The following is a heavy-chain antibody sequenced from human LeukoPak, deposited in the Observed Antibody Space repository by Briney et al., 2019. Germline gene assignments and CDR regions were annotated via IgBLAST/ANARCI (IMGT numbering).Heavy chain of an antibody. CDR2: ISSSSSYI. J-gene: IGHJ4*02. V-gene: IGHV3-21*01. CDR3: AREAPMVAIFDY. D-gene: IGHD2-15*01. CDR1: GFTFSSYS. Sequence: GGSLRLSCAASGFTFSSYSMNWVRQAPGKGLEWVSSISSSSSYIYYADSVKGRFTISRDNAKNSLYLQMNSLRAEDTAVYYCAREAPMVAIFDYWGQGTLVTVPS.